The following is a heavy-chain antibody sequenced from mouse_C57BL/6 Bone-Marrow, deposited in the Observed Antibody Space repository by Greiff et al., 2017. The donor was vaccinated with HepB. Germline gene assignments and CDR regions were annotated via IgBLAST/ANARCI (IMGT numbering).Heavy chain of an antibody. V-gene: IGHV1-15*01. CDR3: TRTSTVEFAY. CDR1: GYTFTDYE. D-gene: IGHD1-1*01. J-gene: IGHJ3*01. Sequence: VQLQQSGAELVRPGASVTLSCKASGYTFTDYEMHWVKQTPVHGLEWIGAIDPETGGTAYNQKFKGKAILTADKSSSTAYMERRSLTSEDSAVYYCTRTSTVEFAYWGQGTLVTVSA. CDR2: IDPETGGT.